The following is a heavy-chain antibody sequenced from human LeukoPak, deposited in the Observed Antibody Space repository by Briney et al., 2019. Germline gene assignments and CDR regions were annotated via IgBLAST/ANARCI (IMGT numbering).Heavy chain of an antibody. CDR2: ISWNSGSI. J-gene: IGHJ4*02. CDR1: GFTFDDYA. D-gene: IGHD6-19*01. Sequence: GGSLRLSCAASGFTFDDYAMRWVRQAPGKGLEWVSGISWNSGSIGYADSVKGRFTISRDNAKNSLYLQMNSLRAEDTALYYCAKDDNSSGWYPSWGQGTLVTVSS. CDR3: AKDDNSSGWYPS. V-gene: IGHV3-9*01.